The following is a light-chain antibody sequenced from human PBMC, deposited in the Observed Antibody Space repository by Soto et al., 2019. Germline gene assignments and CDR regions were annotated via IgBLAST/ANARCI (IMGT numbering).Light chain of an antibody. CDR3: QQSYSTPRT. Sequence: DTQMTQSPSPLSASVRERVPITSRASQSIRTSLNWYKQKPGKAPKLLIYAASSLQSGVPSRFSGSGSGTDFTLTISSLQPEDFATYYCQQSYSTPRTFGQGTKVEIK. CDR2: AAS. CDR1: QSIRTS. J-gene: IGKJ1*01. V-gene: IGKV1-39*01.